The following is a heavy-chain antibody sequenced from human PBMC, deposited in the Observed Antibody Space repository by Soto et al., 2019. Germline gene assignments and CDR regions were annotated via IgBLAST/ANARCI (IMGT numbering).Heavy chain of an antibody. CDR2: ISSSGRT. J-gene: IGHJ5*02. Sequence: PSETLSLTCTVSGDSIGGVGYWSWIRQFPGRGLEWIGCISSSGRTYYNPTLNNRISLSLDTSQNQFSLKLHSVTAADTAVYYCARSGVTGIVIPSHWFDPWGQGTLVTVSS. CDR3: ARSGVTGIVIPSHWFDP. CDR1: GDSIGGVGY. V-gene: IGHV4-31*03. D-gene: IGHD2-21*02.